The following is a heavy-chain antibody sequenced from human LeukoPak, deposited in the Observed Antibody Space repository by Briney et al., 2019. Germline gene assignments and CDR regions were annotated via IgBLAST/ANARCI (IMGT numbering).Heavy chain of an antibody. CDR1: RFTFSSYE. D-gene: IGHD5-18*01. J-gene: IGHJ4*02. CDR2: IGSGGSTI. Sequence: GGSLRLSCVASRFTFSSYEMNWVRQAPGKELEWVSYIGSGGSTIYYADSMKGRFTISRDNAKNSLYLQMNSLRAEDTAVYYCARGRYGSMWGQGTLVTVSS. CDR3: ARGRYGSM. V-gene: IGHV3-48*03.